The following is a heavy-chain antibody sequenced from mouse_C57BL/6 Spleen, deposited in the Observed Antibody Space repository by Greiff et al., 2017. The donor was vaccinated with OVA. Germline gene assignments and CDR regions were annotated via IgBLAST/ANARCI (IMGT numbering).Heavy chain of an antibody. CDR1: GYSITSGYY. CDR3: ASLSSYFDY. J-gene: IGHJ2*01. D-gene: IGHD1-1*01. V-gene: IGHV3-6*01. CDR2: ISYDGSN. Sequence: VQLKESGPGLVKPSQSLSLTCSVTGYSITSGYYWNWIRQFPGNKLEWMGYISYDGSNNYNPSLKNRISITRDTSKNQFFLKLNSVTTEDTATYYCASLSSYFDYWGQGTTLTVSS.